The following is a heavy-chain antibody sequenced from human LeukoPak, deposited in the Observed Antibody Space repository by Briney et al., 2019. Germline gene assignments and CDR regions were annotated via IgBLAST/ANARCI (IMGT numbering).Heavy chain of an antibody. Sequence: GGSLRLSCAASGFTFSSYGIHWVRQAPGKGLEWVAFIRYDETKKYYADSVEGRFTISRDISKNILYLQMNSLRVEDTAVYYCARDGGYYTTAYYMDVWGKGTTVTVSS. V-gene: IGHV3-30*02. CDR3: ARDGGYYTTAYYMDV. J-gene: IGHJ6*03. D-gene: IGHD3-3*01. CDR2: IRYDETKK. CDR1: GFTFSSYG.